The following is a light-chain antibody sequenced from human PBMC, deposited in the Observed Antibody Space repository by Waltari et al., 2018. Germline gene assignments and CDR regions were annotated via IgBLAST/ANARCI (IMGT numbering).Light chain of an antibody. J-gene: IGKJ1*01. CDR1: ENVNSC. Sequence: DIQMTQSPSTLSTSVGDRVTITCRASENVNSCLAWYQVKPGKAPKLLIQKASNLESGVPSRFSGSGSGTEFALTISSLQADDFATYYCQQYRINPWTFGQGTKVEI. V-gene: IGKV1-5*03. CDR3: QQYRINPWT. CDR2: KAS.